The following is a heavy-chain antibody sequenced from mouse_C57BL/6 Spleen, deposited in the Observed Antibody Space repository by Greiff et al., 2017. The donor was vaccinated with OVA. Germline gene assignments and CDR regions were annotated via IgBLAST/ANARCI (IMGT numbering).Heavy chain of an antibody. CDR1: GYAFSSSW. D-gene: IGHD2-4*01. V-gene: IGHV1-82*01. CDR2: IYPGDGDT. J-gene: IGHJ3*01. CDR3: ASGAYDYDFAY. Sequence: VQLQESGPELVKPGASVKISCKASGYAFSSSWVNWVKQRPGKGLEWIGRIYPGDGDTNYNGKFKGKATLTADKSSSTAYMQLSSLTSEDSAVYFCASGAYDYDFAYWGQGTLVTVSA.